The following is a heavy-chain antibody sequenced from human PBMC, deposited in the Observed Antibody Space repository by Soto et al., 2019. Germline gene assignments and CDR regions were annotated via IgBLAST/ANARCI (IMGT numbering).Heavy chain of an antibody. J-gene: IGHJ4*02. CDR2: INPDSGGA. CDR1: GYTFTGYY. D-gene: IGHD3-10*01. V-gene: IGHV1-2*04. Sequence: ASVKVSCKASGYTFTGYYIHWVRQAPGQGLEWMGWINPDSGGANYAQKFHDWVTMTRDTSISTAYMELNKLRSDDTAVYYCARDGVTPLDYWGQGTLVTVSS. CDR3: ARDGVTPLDY.